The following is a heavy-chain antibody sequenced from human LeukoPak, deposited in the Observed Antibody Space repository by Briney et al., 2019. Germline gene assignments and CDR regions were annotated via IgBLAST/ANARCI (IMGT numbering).Heavy chain of an antibody. CDR1: GGTFSSYA. CDR2: IIPIFGTA. V-gene: IGHV1-69*13. CDR3: ARDRLAAAGTGLYDY. D-gene: IGHD6-13*01. Sequence: ASVKVSCKASGGTFSSYAISWVRQAPGQGLEWMGGIIPIFGTANYAQKFQGRVTITADESTSTAYMELSSLRSEDTAVYYCARDRLAAAGTGLYDYWGQGTLVTVSS. J-gene: IGHJ4*02.